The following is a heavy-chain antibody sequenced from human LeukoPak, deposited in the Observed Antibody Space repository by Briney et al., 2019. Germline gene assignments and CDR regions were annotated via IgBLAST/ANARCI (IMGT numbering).Heavy chain of an antibody. J-gene: IGHJ6*03. V-gene: IGHV1-69*06. CDR3: AREYWGVPAAISDRVYYYYYYMDV. CDR2: TFPFFGTA. D-gene: IGHD2-2*01. Sequence: VASVKVSCMASGYTFNNYGISWVRQAPGQGLEWMGGTFPFFGTANYAQKFQGRVTITADKSTSTAYMELSSLRSEDTAVYYCAREYWGVPAAISDRVYYYYYYMDVWGKGTTVTVSS. CDR1: GYTFNNYG.